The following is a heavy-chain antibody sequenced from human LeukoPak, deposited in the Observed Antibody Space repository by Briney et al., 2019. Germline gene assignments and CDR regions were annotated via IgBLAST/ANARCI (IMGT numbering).Heavy chain of an antibody. CDR2: IRSSTGYI. D-gene: IGHD2-2*01. V-gene: IGHV3-21*01. Sequence: PGGSLRLSCAASGFTFSSYAMSWVRQAPGKGLEWVSSIRSSTGYIYYADSVKGRFTISSDNARNSLYLQMNSLRAEDTAVYYCARDAIYCTSTSCFFDYWGQGTQVTVSS. CDR3: ARDAIYCTSTSCFFDY. J-gene: IGHJ4*02. CDR1: GFTFSSYA.